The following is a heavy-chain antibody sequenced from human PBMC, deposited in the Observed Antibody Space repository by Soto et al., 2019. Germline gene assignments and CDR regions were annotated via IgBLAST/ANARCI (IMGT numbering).Heavy chain of an antibody. CDR2: IYYSGST. V-gene: IGHV4-59*08. Sequence: SETLSLTCTVSGGSISSYYWSWIRQPPGKGLEWIGYIYYSGSTNYNPSLKSRVTTSVDTSKNQFSLKLSSVTAADTAVYYCAIAVAGDYFDYWGQGTLVTVSS. J-gene: IGHJ4*02. CDR3: AIAVAGDYFDY. CDR1: GGSISSYY. D-gene: IGHD6-19*01.